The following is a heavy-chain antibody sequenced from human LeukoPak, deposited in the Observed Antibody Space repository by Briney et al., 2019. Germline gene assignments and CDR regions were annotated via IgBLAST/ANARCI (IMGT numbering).Heavy chain of an antibody. Sequence: GGSLRLSCAVSGITLSNYGMSWVRQAPGKGLEWVAGISDSGGSTKYADSVKGRFTIARDNRKNTLYLQMNSLRAEDTAVYFCAKRGVVIRVILVGFHKEAYYFDSWGQGALVIVSS. CDR1: GITLSNYG. D-gene: IGHD3-22*01. CDR2: ISDSGGST. J-gene: IGHJ4*02. CDR3: AKRGVVIRVILVGFHKEAYYFDS. V-gene: IGHV3-23*01.